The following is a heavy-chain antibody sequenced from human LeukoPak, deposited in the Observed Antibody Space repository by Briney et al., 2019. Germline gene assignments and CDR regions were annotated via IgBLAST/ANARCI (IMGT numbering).Heavy chain of an antibody. CDR3: TTSRTTYSGYHSFDY. CDR2: INPNSGGT. D-gene: IGHD5-12*01. Sequence: ASVTVSCKASGYTFTGYFIHWVRQAPGQGLEWMGWINPNSGGTNYAQELQGRVPMARDTSINTAYMELTRLRSDDTAVYYCTTSRTTYSGYHSFDYWGQGTLVTVSS. J-gene: IGHJ4*02. V-gene: IGHV1-2*02. CDR1: GYTFTGYF.